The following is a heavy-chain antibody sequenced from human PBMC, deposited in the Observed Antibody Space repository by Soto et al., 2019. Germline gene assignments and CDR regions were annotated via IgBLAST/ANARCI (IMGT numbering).Heavy chain of an antibody. V-gene: IGHV3-23*01. Sequence: VHLLESGGGFVQPGGSLKLSCATSGGGFSNYGMSWVRQAPGKGLERVSGISASGDSTYYADPVKGRFTISGDNSKRTLYLQMNSLRAEDTAIYYCATDPRGPDYWGQGTQVTVS. J-gene: IGHJ4*02. CDR3: ATDPRGPDY. CDR1: GGGFSNYG. CDR2: ISASGDST.